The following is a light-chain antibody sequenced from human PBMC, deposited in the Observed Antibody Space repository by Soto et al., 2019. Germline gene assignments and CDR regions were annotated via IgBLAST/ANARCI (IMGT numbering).Light chain of an antibody. CDR3: CSYAGSSTFPNWV. Sequence: QSALTQPASVSGSPGQSITISCTGTSSDVGSYNLVSWYQQHPGKAPKLMIYEVSKRPSGVSNRFSGSKSGNTASLTISGLQAEDEADYYCCSYAGSSTFPNWVLGGGTKVTVL. J-gene: IGLJ3*02. CDR1: SSDVGSYNL. CDR2: EVS. V-gene: IGLV2-23*02.